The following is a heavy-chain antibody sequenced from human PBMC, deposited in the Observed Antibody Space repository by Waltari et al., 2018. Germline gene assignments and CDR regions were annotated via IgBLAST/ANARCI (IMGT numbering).Heavy chain of an antibody. Sequence: QVQLQQWGAGLLKPSETLSLTCAVYGGSFSGYYWSWIRQPPGKGLEWIGEINHSGSTNYNPSLKSRVTISVDTSKNQFSLKLSSVTAADTAVYYCAREGVDYYDSNGAFDYWGQGTLVIVSS. V-gene: IGHV4-34*01. CDR3: AREGVDYYDSNGAFDY. CDR2: INHSGST. J-gene: IGHJ4*02. D-gene: IGHD3-22*01. CDR1: GGSFSGYY.